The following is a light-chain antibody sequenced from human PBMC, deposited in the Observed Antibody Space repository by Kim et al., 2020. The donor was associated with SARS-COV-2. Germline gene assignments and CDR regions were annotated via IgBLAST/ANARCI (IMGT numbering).Light chain of an antibody. CDR2: AAS. Sequence: EDSITHTCRAIQSIIAYLAWFQQKPVRAPNSLFHAASSLQSGVPSRFSGSGSGTDFSLTIHNVQPEDFATYYCQQYKTYPFTFGPGPRWIS. V-gene: IGKV1-16*01. CDR3: QQYKTYPFT. CDR1: QSIIAY. J-gene: IGKJ3*01.